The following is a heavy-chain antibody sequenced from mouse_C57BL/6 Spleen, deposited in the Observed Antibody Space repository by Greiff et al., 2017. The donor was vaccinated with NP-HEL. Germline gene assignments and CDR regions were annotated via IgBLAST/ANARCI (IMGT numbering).Heavy chain of an antibody. Sequence: VQLQESGAELVRPGTSVKVSCKASGYAFTNYLIEWVKQRPGQGLEWIGVINPGSGGTNYNEKFKGKATLTADKSSSTAYMQLSSLTSEDSAVYFCARSHYCGSSSAYWGQSTTLTVSS. D-gene: IGHD1-1*01. J-gene: IGHJ2*01. V-gene: IGHV1-54*01. CDR3: ARSHYCGSSSAY. CDR2: INPGSGGT. CDR1: GYAFTNYL.